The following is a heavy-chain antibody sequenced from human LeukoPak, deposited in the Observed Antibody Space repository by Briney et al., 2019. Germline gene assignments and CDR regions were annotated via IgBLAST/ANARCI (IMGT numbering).Heavy chain of an antibody. D-gene: IGHD5-12*01. CDR2: IYYSGST. Sequence: PSETLSLTCTVSGGSISSYYWSWIRQPPGKGLEWIGYIYYSGSTNYNPSLKSRVTISVDTSKNQFSLKLSSVTAADTAVYYCARHSGYDENDYWGQGTLVTVSS. CDR3: ARHSGYDENDY. V-gene: IGHV4-59*01. CDR1: GGSISSYY. J-gene: IGHJ4*02.